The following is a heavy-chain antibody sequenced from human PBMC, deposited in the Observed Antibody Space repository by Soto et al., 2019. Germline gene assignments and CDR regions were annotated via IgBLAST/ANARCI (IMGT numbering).Heavy chain of an antibody. CDR3: ATATSWLRYYYYYGMDV. CDR2: FDPEDGEI. V-gene: IGHV1-24*01. J-gene: IGHJ6*02. D-gene: IGHD5-12*01. CDR1: GYTLTELS. Sequence: ASVKVSCKVSGYTLTELSMHWVRQAPGKGLEWMGGFDPEDGEIIYAQKFQGRVTMTEDTSTDTAYMELSSLRSEDTAVYYCATATSWLRYYYYYGMDVWGQGTTVTVSS.